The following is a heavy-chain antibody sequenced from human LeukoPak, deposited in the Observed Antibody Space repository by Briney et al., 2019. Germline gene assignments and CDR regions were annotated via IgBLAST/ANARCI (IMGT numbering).Heavy chain of an antibody. Sequence: SETLSLTCTVSGGSISSYYWGWIRQPPGKGLEWIGSIYYSGSTYYSPSLESRVTIFVDTSKNEFSLNMSSVTAADTAVYYCARHLQYSYYYYMDVWGKGTTVTVSS. V-gene: IGHV4-39*01. CDR1: GGSISSYY. CDR2: IYYSGST. J-gene: IGHJ6*03. D-gene: IGHD5-24*01. CDR3: ARHLQYSYYYYMDV.